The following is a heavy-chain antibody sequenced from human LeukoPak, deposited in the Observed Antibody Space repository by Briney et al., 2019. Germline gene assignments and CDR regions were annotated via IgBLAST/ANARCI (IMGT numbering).Heavy chain of an antibody. CDR2: IRSTANGYAT. CDR3: TRHMERWRQFTNSLDY. D-gene: IGHD5-24*01. V-gene: IGHV3-73*01. Sequence: GGSLRLSCAASGFTFSGSALHWVRQASGKGLEWVGRIRSTANGYATAYAASVKGRFTISRDDSKNTAYLQMDSLKTEDTAVYYCTRHMERWRQFTNSLDYWGQGTLVTVSS. J-gene: IGHJ4*02. CDR1: GFTFSGSA.